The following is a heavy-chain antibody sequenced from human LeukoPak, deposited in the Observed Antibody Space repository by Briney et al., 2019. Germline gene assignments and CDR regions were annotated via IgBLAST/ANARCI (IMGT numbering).Heavy chain of an antibody. V-gene: IGHV4-4*07. D-gene: IGHD1-26*01. J-gene: IGHJ6*03. CDR1: GGSISSYY. Sequence: PSETLSLTCTVSGGSISSYYWSWIRQPAGKGLEWIGRIYTSGSTNYNPSLKSRVTMSVDTSKNQFSLKLSSVTAADTAVYYCARLTWELPPGGLYYNYYIDVWDKGATVTVSS. CDR2: IYTSGST. CDR3: ARLTWELPPGGLYYNYYIDV.